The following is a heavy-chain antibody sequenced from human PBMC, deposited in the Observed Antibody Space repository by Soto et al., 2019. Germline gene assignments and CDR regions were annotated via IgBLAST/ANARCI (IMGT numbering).Heavy chain of an antibody. CDR1: GFTLSSYS. CDR3: ARPYCSGGSCYLLSDWYFDL. CDR2: ISSSSSYI. J-gene: IGHJ2*01. D-gene: IGHD2-15*01. Sequence: VGSLRLSCAASGFTLSSYSMNWVRQAQGKGLEWVSSISSSSSYIYYADSVKGLSTISRDNAKNSLYLQMNSLRAEDTAVYYCARPYCSGGSCYLLSDWYFDLWGRGTLVTV. V-gene: IGHV3-21*01.